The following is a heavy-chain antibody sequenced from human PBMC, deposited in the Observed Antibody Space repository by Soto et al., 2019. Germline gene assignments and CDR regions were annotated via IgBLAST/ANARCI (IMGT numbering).Heavy chain of an antibody. D-gene: IGHD3-3*01. CDR3: AREWNGMQRGGNSSPPGNES. CDR1: GYTFTNYD. Sequence: QVQLVQSGAEVKKPGASVKVSCKASGYTFTNYDINWVRQATGQGREWMGWMNPNTGNTGYAQKFQGRVTMTRHTSICTAYMELSGLKAEDKAVYYCAREWNGMQRGGNSSPPGNESWGQGTLVTVSA. J-gene: IGHJ1*01. V-gene: IGHV1-8*01. CDR2: MNPNTGNT.